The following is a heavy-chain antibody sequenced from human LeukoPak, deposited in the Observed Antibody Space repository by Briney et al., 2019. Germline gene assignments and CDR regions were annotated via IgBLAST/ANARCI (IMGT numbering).Heavy chain of an antibody. CDR2: INWNGGST. D-gene: IGHD6-19*01. CDR3: ARGPSRNIGVAEEDY. J-gene: IGHJ4*02. Sequence: PGGSLRLSCAASGFTFDDYGVSWVRQAPGKGLEWVSGINWNGGSTGYADSVKGRFTISRDISKNTLYLQMNSLTAEDTAVYYCARGPSRNIGVAEEDYWGQGTLVTVSA. V-gene: IGHV3-20*04. CDR1: GFTFDDYG.